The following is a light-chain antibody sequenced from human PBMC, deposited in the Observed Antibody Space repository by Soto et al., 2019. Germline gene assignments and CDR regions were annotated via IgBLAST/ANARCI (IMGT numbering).Light chain of an antibody. CDR3: QQYGTSPET. J-gene: IGKJ1*01. Sequence: EMVLTQSPGTLSLSPGERATLSCRASQTVSSNFLAWYQQRPGQAPRLLIYGASSRATGIPDRFSGSGSGTDFTLTISRLEPEDLAVYYCQQYGTSPETFGQGTKVDIK. CDR2: GAS. CDR1: QTVSSNF. V-gene: IGKV3-20*01.